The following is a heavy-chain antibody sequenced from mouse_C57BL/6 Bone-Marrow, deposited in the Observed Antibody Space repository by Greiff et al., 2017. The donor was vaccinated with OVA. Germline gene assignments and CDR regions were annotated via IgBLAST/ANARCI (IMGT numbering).Heavy chain of an antibody. V-gene: IGHV5-4*01. Sequence: EVQLVESGGGLVKPGGSLKLSCAASGFTFSSYAMSWVRQTPEKRLEWVATISDGGSYTYYPDNVKGRFTISRDNAKNNLYLQMSHLKSEDTAMYYCARDSYYGSSYGFAYWGQGTLVTVSA. CDR1: GFTFSSYA. CDR2: ISDGGSYT. J-gene: IGHJ3*01. D-gene: IGHD1-1*01. CDR3: ARDSYYGSSYGFAY.